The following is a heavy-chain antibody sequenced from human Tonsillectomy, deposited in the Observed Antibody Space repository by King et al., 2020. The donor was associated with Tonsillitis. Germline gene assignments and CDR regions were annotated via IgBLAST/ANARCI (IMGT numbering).Heavy chain of an antibody. Sequence: VQLVESGGGVVRHGGSLRLSCAASGFTFDDYGMSWVRQAPGKGLEWVSGINWNGGSTGYADSVKGRFTISRDNAKNSRYLQMSSLRAEDTALYHCASGLRWSGYAPVYDWGQGTLVTVSS. CDR1: GFTFDDYG. CDR3: ASGLRWSGYAPVYD. V-gene: IGHV3-20*01. CDR2: INWNGGST. D-gene: IGHD3-3*01. J-gene: IGHJ4*02.